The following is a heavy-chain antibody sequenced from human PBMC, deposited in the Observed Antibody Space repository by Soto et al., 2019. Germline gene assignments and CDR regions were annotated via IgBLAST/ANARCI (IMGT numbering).Heavy chain of an antibody. D-gene: IGHD2-2*01. V-gene: IGHV1-18*01. CDR3: AREGYCISTSCYDHYYGMDV. Sequence: QVQLVQSGAEVKKPGASVKVSCKASGYTFPSYGISWVRQAPGQGLEWMGWISAYNGNTNYAQKLQGRVTMTTDTPTSTAYMELRSLRSNDTAVYYCAREGYCISTSCYDHYYGMDVWGQGTTVTVSS. CDR2: ISAYNGNT. CDR1: GYTFPSYG. J-gene: IGHJ6*02.